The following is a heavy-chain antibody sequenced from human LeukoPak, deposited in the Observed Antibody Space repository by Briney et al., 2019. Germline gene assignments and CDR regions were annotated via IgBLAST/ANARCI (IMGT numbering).Heavy chain of an antibody. Sequence: GGALRLSCAASGFTLSSYGMHWVRQGPGKGLEGEALISYDGRNKYYGDSVKGRFTISRDNSKNTLYLQMNNLPHEDTAVYYCARDQSCWYKVAFDIWGQGTMVTVSS. J-gene: IGHJ3*02. D-gene: IGHD6-19*01. CDR3: ARDQSCWYKVAFDI. V-gene: IGHV3-30*03. CDR2: ISYDGRNK. CDR1: GFTLSSYG.